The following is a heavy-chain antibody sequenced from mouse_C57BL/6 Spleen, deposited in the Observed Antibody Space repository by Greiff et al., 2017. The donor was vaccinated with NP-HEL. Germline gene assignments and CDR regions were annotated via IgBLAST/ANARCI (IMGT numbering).Heavy chain of an antibody. CDR2: ISGGGGNT. CDR1: GFTFSSYT. Sequence: DVHLVESGGGLVKPGGSLKLSCAASGFTFSSYTMSWVRQTPEKRLEWVATISGGGGNTNYPDSVKGRFTISRDNAKNTLYQQMSSLVSEDTALYYCARHPISTVVEDWYFDVWGTGTTVTVSS. D-gene: IGHD1-1*01. CDR3: ARHPISTVVEDWYFDV. J-gene: IGHJ1*03. V-gene: IGHV5-9*01.